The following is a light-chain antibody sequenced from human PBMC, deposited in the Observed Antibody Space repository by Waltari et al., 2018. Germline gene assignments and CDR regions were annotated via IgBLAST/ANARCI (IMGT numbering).Light chain of an antibody. Sequence: DVVMTQSPLSLPVTLGQPASISCRSSQSLVHSDGATHFTWFQQRPGQSPRRLIYRVSNRDSGVPDRFGGSGSGTDFTLKISRVEAEDVGVYYCMQGTHWPYTFGQGTKLEIK. CDR3: MQGTHWPYT. V-gene: IGKV2-30*02. CDR1: QSLVHSDGATH. J-gene: IGKJ2*01. CDR2: RVS.